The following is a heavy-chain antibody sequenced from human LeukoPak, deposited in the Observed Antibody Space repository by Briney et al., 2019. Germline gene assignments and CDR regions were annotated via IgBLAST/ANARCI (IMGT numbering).Heavy chain of an antibody. Sequence: GGSLRLSRAASGYTFSDYGMHWVRQAPGKGLEWAASIRYDGTGQYYADSVKGRFTISRDNSRNTLYLQMNSLRGEDTAIYYCTKDLSTSHCTTAMCYYFDYWGLGTLVTVSS. V-gene: IGHV3-30*02. CDR1: GYTFSDYG. D-gene: IGHD2/OR15-2a*01. CDR3: TKDLSTSHCTTAMCYYFDY. CDR2: IRYDGTGQ. J-gene: IGHJ4*01.